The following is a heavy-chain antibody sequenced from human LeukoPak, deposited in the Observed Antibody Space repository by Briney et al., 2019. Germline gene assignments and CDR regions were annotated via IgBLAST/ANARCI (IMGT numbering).Heavy chain of an antibody. D-gene: IGHD2-2*01. CDR2: ISFDGHT. J-gene: IGHJ4*02. CDR1: GFTFSSYA. Sequence: GRSLRLSCAASGFTFSSYAMHWVRQAPGKGLEWVAVISFDGHTNYADSVKGRFTISRDNSKNTLYLQMNGLRDEDTAVYYCAKERGSTTHFDYWGQGTLVTVSS. CDR3: AKERGSTTHFDY. V-gene: IGHV3-30*04.